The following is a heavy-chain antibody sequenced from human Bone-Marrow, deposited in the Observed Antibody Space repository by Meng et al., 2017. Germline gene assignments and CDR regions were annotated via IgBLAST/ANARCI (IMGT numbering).Heavy chain of an antibody. V-gene: IGHV4-4*02. CDR3: ARARSSSWSFDY. Sequence: QVQLQESGPGLVKPSGTLSLTCAVSGGSISSSNWGSWVRQPPGKGLEWIGEIYHSGNTNYNPSLKSRVAMSVDKSKNQFSLRLSSVTAADTAVYYCARARSSSWSFDYWGQGTLVTVSS. CDR2: IYHSGNT. D-gene: IGHD6-13*01. CDR1: GGSISSSNW. J-gene: IGHJ4*02.